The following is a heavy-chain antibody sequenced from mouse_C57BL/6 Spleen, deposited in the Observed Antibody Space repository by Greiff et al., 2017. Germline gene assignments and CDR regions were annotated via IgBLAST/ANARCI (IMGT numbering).Heavy chain of an antibody. CDR2: ISNGGGST. J-gene: IGHJ1*03. D-gene: IGHD1-1*01. V-gene: IGHV5-12*01. Sequence: EVKLVESGGGLVQPGGSLKLSCAASGFTFSDYYMYWVRQTPEKRLEWVAYISNGGGSTYYPDTVKGRFPISRDNAKNTLYLQMSRLKSEDTAMYYCARHPITTVVAFYWYFDVWGTGTTVTVSS. CDR1: GFTFSDYY. CDR3: ARHPITTVVAFYWYFDV.